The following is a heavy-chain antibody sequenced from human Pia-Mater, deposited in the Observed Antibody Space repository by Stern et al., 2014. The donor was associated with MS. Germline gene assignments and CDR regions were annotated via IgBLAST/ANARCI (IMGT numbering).Heavy chain of an antibody. Sequence: EEQLVESGAELIRPGESLKISCKGSGFKFSIYWIAWVRQMPGKGLEWMGIIYPGDSETRSGPFFQGQVTMSADKSTSTAYLQWSTLNASDTAMYFCARQTTAWASDVWGQGTLVTVSS. CDR3: ARQTTAWASDV. V-gene: IGHV5-51*01. D-gene: IGHD1-14*01. J-gene: IGHJ4*02. CDR2: IYPGDSET. CDR1: GFKFSIYW.